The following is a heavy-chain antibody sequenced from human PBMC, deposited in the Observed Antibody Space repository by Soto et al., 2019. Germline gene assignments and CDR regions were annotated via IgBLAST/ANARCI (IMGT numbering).Heavy chain of an antibody. CDR3: AHRRSGSLYGY. V-gene: IGHV2-5*02. CDR1: GFSLSSSGVC. CDR2: ICWDDDK. D-gene: IGHD1-26*01. Sequence: QITLKESGPPLVKPTQTLTLTCTFSGFSLSSSGVCVGWIRQPPGKALEWLAIICWDDDKRYSPSLKSRLTITKDTSKNEVVLTMTSMDPVDTATYYCAHRRSGSLYGYWGQGTLVTVSS. J-gene: IGHJ4*02.